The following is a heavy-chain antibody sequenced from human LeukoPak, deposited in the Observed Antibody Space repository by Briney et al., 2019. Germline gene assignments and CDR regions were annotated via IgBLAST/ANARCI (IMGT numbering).Heavy chain of an antibody. J-gene: IGHJ4*02. CDR2: INHSGST. CDR3: ARGGGSSSSALDY. V-gene: IGHV4-34*01. Sequence: SETLSLTCAVYGGSFSGYYWSWIRQPPGKGLEWIGEINHSGSTNYNPSLKSRVTISVDTSKNRLSLKLSSVTAADTAEYYCARGGGSSSSALDYWGQGTLVTVSS. D-gene: IGHD6-6*01. CDR1: GGSFSGYY.